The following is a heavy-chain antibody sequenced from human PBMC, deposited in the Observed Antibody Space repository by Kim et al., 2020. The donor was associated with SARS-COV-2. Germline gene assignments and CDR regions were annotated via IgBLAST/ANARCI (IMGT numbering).Heavy chain of an antibody. J-gene: IGHJ3*02. Sequence: SETLSLTCTVSGGSISSSSYYWGWIRQPPGKGLEWIGSIYYSGSTYYNPSLKSRVTISVDTSKNQFSLKLSSVTAADTAVYYCARFPYGSGSYNDAFDIWGQGTMVTVSS. CDR3: ARFPYGSGSYNDAFDI. CDR1: GGSISSSSYY. D-gene: IGHD3-10*01. V-gene: IGHV4-39*07. CDR2: IYYSGST.